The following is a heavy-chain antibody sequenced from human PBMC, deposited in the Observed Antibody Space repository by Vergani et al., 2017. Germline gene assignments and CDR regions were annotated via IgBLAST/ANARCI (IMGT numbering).Heavy chain of an antibody. CDR3: ARDAPEGPAAARADFDL. D-gene: IGHD6-25*01. V-gene: IGHV1-46*01. CDR1: GYPFTSYY. J-gene: IGHJ2*01. Sequence: QVQLVQSGAEVKKPGASVKVSCKASGYPFTSYYMHWVRQAPGQGLEWMGIINPSGGSTSYAQKFQGRVTMTRDTSTSTVYMELSSLRSEDTAVYYCARDAPEGPAAARADFDLWGRGTLVTVSS. CDR2: INPSGGST.